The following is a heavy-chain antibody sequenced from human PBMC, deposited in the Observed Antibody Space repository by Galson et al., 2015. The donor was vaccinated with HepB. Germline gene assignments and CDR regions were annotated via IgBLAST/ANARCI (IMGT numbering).Heavy chain of an antibody. CDR3: ASGVSSWFTPAYYFDY. Sequence: SETLSLTCTVSGGSISSSSYYWGWIRQPPGKGLEWIGSIYYSGSTYYNPSLKSRVTISVDTSKNQFSLKLSSVTAADTAVYYCASGVSSWFTPAYYFDYWGQGTLVTVSS. CDR1: GGSISSSSYY. V-gene: IGHV4-39*01. D-gene: IGHD6-13*01. CDR2: IYYSGST. J-gene: IGHJ4*02.